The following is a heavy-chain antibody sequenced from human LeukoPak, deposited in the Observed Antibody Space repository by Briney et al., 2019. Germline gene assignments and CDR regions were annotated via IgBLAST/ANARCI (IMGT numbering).Heavy chain of an antibody. CDR2: INAGNGNT. D-gene: IGHD2-2*01. V-gene: IGHV1-3*01. Sequence: GASVKVSCKASGYTFTSYAMHWVRQAPGQRLEWMGWINAGNGNTKYSQKFQGRVTITADESTSTAYMEPSSLRSEDTAVYYCARVIQLPNEYFQHWGQGTLVTVSS. CDR1: GYTFTSYA. J-gene: IGHJ1*01. CDR3: ARVIQLPNEYFQH.